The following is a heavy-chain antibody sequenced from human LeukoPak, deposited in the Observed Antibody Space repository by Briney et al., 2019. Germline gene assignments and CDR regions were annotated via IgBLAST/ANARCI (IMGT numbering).Heavy chain of an antibody. CDR1: GFTFSSYA. D-gene: IGHD3-10*01. V-gene: IGHV3-48*01. J-gene: IGHJ4*02. CDR3: ARGQTSGSFIIDY. CDR2: TNSGSDSI. Sequence: PGGSLRLSCAASGFTFSSYAMNWVRQAPGKALEWLSFTNSGSDSIHYADSVEGRFVISRDNVKNLLHLQMNNLRAEDTAMYYCARGQTSGSFIIDYRGQGTLVTVSS.